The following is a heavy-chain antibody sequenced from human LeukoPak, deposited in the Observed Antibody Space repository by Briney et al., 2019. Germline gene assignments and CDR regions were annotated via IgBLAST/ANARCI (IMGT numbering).Heavy chain of an antibody. J-gene: IGHJ1*01. CDR2: ISSTSRYI. D-gene: IGHD3-22*01. V-gene: IGHV3-21*01. Sequence: KTGGSLRLSCAASGFTFSTYSMNWVRQAPGRGLEWVSSISSTSRYIYYADSVKGRFTISRDDAKNSLYLQMSSLRADDTAVYYCARDRLLYYYDSGPTGHFQHWGQGTLVTVSS. CDR3: ARDRLLYYYDSGPTGHFQH. CDR1: GFTFSTYS.